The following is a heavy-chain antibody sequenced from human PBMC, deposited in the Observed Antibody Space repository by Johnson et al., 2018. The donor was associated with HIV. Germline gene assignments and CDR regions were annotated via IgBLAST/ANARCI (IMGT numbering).Heavy chain of an antibody. CDR1: GFTFDDYG. V-gene: IGHV3-7*01. D-gene: IGHD6-13*01. CDR3: AREPGIAAAGNEMINACEI. J-gene: IGHJ3*02. CDR2: IKQDGSEK. Sequence: VQLVESGGGLVQPGGSLRLSCAASGFTFDDYGMTWVRQAPGKGLEWVANIKQDGSEKYSVDSVKGRFTISRDNSKNTLYLQMNSLKTEDTAVYYCAREPGIAAAGNEMINACEIWGQGTMVTVSS.